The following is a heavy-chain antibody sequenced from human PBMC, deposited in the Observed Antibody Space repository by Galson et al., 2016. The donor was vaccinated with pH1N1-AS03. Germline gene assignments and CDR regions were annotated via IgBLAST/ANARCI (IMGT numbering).Heavy chain of an antibody. V-gene: IGHV1-3*01. CDR3: ASDPYCGSVAYSECVLNWFDP. D-gene: IGHD3-10*01. CDR1: GYTFTKYT. Sequence: SVKVSCKASGYTFTKYTIHWVRQAPGQRPEWMGWNNVGNGNTKYSQKFQGRVTITRDSSANTAYLELSSLRSEDTAVFYCASDPYCGSVAYSECVLNWFDPWGQGTLVTVSS. CDR2: NNVGNGNT. J-gene: IGHJ5*02.